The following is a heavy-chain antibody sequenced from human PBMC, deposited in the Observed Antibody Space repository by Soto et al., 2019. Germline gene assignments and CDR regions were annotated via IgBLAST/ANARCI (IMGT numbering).Heavy chain of an antibody. D-gene: IGHD1-20*01. CDR1: GYTFTSYD. Sequence: ASVKVSCKASGYTFTSYDINWVRQATGQGLEWMGWMNPNSGNTGYAQKFQGRVTMTRNTSISTAYMELSSLRSEDTAVYYCARGHNWNDPYYVDYWGQGTLVTVS. J-gene: IGHJ4*02. CDR2: MNPNSGNT. V-gene: IGHV1-8*01. CDR3: ARGHNWNDPYYVDY.